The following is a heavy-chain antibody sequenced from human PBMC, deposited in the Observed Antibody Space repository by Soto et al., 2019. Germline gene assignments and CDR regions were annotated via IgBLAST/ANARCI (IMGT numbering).Heavy chain of an antibody. CDR1: GGSFSGYY. CDR3: ARHFGSGYFDY. D-gene: IGHD6-19*01. J-gene: IGHJ4*02. CDR2: INHSGST. Sequence: SEALSLTCAVYGGSFSGYYWSWIRQPPGKGLEWIGEINHSGSTNYNPSLKSRVTISVDTSKNQFSLKLSSVTAADTAVYYCARHFGSGYFDYWGQGTLVTVSS. V-gene: IGHV4-34*01.